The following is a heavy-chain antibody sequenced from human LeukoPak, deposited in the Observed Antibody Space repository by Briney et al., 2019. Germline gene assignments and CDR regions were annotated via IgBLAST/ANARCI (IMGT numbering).Heavy chain of an antibody. CDR3: ARDAYDILTGYYRGDYFDY. D-gene: IGHD3-9*01. V-gene: IGHV1-46*01. CDR1: GYTFTSYY. J-gene: IGHJ4*02. CDR2: INPRGGST. Sequence: ASVKVSCKASGYTFTSYYMHWVRQAPGQRLEWMGIINPRGGSTSYAQKFQGRVTMTRDTSTSTVYMELSSLKSDDTAVYYCARDAYDILTGYYRGDYFDYWGQGTPVTVSS.